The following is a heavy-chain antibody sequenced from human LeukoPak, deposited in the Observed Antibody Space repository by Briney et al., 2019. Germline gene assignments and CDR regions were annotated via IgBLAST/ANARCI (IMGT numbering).Heavy chain of an antibody. D-gene: IGHD6-6*01. CDR1: GFTFSSYA. CDR3: AKDPNAARPFDY. V-gene: IGHV3-23*01. J-gene: IGHJ4*02. Sequence: GGSLRLSCAASGFTFSSYAMSWVRQAPGKGLEWVSAISGSGGGPYYADSVKGRFTISRDNSKNTLYLQMNTLRAEDTAVYYCAKDPNAARPFDYWGQGTLVTVSS. CDR2: ISGSGGGP.